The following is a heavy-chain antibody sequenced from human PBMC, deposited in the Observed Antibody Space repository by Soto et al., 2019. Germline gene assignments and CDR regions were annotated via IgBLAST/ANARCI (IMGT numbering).Heavy chain of an antibody. CDR1: GFTFLNFA. Sequence: EVQLLESGGGLVQPGGSLRLSCAGSGFTFLNFAMNWVRQAPGKGLEWVSTISGGGDAAFFADSVRGRFTISRDNYKDTVTLQMNSLGVDDTAVYYCARKVPGSTSRPDYWYFDLWGRGTLVTVSS. V-gene: IGHV3-23*01. D-gene: IGHD3-10*01. CDR2: ISGGGDAA. J-gene: IGHJ2*01. CDR3: ARKVPGSTSRPDYWYFDL.